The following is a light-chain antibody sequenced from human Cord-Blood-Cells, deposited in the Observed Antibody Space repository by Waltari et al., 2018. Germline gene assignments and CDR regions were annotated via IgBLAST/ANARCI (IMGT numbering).Light chain of an antibody. J-gene: IGKJ3*01. V-gene: IGKV1-39*01. Sequence: DIQMTQSPSSLSASVGDRVTITCRASQSISSYLNWYQQKPGKAPKLLIYAASSLQSGVPSRFSCSGSVTDSTLTISSLQPEDVATYYCQQSYSTLFTFGPGTKVDIK. CDR1: QSISSY. CDR3: QQSYSTLFT. CDR2: AAS.